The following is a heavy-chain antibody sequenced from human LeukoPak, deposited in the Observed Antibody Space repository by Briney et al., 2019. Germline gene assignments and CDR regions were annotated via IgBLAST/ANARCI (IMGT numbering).Heavy chain of an antibody. Sequence: KTSETLSLTCTVSGASISFYYWSWIRQPPGKGLEWIGYIHNSGGTKYNPSLKSRVTVSVDTSNNQFSLKLGSATAADTAVYYCARWGDGYNSLLFFEYYFDYWGQGTLVTVSS. J-gene: IGHJ4*02. CDR2: IHNSGGT. CDR3: ARWGDGYNSLLFFEYYFDY. CDR1: GASISFYY. D-gene: IGHD5-24*01. V-gene: IGHV4-59*01.